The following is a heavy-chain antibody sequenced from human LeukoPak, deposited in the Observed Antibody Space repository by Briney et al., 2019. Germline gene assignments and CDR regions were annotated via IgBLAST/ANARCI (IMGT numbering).Heavy chain of an antibody. V-gene: IGHV3-53*01. J-gene: IGHJ4*02. CDR2: IYSDNT. CDR1: GFTVSSNS. Sequence: GGSLRLSCTASGFTVSSNSMSWVRQAPGKGVEWVSFIYSDNTHYSYSVKGRFTISRDKSKNTLYLQMNSLRAEDTAVYYCARRAGAYSHPYDYWGQGTLVTVSS. CDR3: ARRAGAYSHPYDY. D-gene: IGHD4/OR15-4a*01.